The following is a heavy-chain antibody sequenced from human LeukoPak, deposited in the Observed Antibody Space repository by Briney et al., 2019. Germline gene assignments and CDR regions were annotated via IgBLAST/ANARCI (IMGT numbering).Heavy chain of an antibody. CDR2: INHSGST. J-gene: IGHJ4*02. CDR3: ARASHNSGWYNYLEH. CDR1: GGSFSGYY. Sequence: SETLSLTCAVYGGSFSGYYWTWIRQPPGRGLEWIGEINHSGSTNYNPSLKSRDTISVDTSKNQFSLKVSSVTAADTAVYYCARASHNSGWYNYLEHWGQGTLVTVSS. D-gene: IGHD6-19*01. V-gene: IGHV4-34*01.